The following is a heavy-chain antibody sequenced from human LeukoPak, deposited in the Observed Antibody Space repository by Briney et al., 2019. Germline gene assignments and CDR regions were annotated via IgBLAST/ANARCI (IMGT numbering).Heavy chain of an antibody. V-gene: IGHV3-48*03. CDR2: MSSSGSTT. D-gene: IGHD2/OR15-2a*01. CDR3: ARAGLLFYFDY. J-gene: IGHJ4*02. Sequence: AGRSLRLSCTASGFIFDNYEMNWVRQPPGKGLEWVAYMSSSGSTTYYAASVKGRFTISRDNARDSLFLQMNSLRVEDTAIYYCARAGLLFYFDYWGQGALVTVSS. CDR1: GFIFDNYE.